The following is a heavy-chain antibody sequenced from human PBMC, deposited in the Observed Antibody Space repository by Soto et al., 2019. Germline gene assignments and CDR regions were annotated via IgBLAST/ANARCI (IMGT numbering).Heavy chain of an antibody. CDR2: IIPIFGTA. CDR1: GGTFSSYA. V-gene: IGHV1-69*13. J-gene: IGHJ4*02. Sequence: SVKVSCKASGGTFSSYAISWVRQAPGQGLEWMGGIIPIFGTANYAQKFQGRVTITADESTSTAYMELSSLRSEDTAVYYCARGRYYDSSGYYYWGYYFDHWGQETLVTVSS. CDR3: ARGRYYDSSGYYYWGYYFDH. D-gene: IGHD3-22*01.